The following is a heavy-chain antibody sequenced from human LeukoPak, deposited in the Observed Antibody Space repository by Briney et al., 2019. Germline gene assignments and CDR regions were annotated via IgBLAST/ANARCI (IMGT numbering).Heavy chain of an antibody. CDR1: GYSFTSYW. CDR2: IYPGDSDT. CDR3: ARGARGYSYGYDY. V-gene: IGHV5-51*01. J-gene: IGHJ4*02. D-gene: IGHD5-18*01. Sequence: GEAPKISCKGSGYSFTSYWIGWVRQMPGKGLGWMGIIYPGDSDTRYSPSFQGQVTISADKSISTAYLQWSSLKASDTAMYYCARGARGYSYGYDYWGQGTLVTVSS.